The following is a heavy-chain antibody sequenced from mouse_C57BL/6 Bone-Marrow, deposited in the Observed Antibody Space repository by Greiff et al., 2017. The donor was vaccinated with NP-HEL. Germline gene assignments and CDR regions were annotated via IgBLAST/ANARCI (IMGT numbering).Heavy chain of an antibody. J-gene: IGHJ4*01. D-gene: IGHD2-4*01. Sequence: EVKVVESEGGLVQPGSSMKLSCTASGFTFSDYYMAWVRQVPEKGLEWVANINYDGSSTYYLDSLKSRFIISSDNAKNILYLQMSSLKSEDTATYYCAREGGLRRRTYAMDYWGQGTSVTVSS. V-gene: IGHV5-16*01. CDR2: INYDGSST. CDR1: GFTFSDYY. CDR3: AREGGLRRRTYAMDY.